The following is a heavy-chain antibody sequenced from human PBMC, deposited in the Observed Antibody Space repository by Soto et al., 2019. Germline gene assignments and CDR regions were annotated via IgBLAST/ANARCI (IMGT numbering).Heavy chain of an antibody. D-gene: IGHD2-15*01. J-gene: IGHJ6*02. CDR2: IKHSGST. V-gene: IGHV4-34*01. Sequence: PSETLSLTCSVYGGSFSGYYWSWIRQPPGKGLEWIGEIKHSGSTNYNPSLKSRVTISVDTSKNQFSLKVSSVTAADTAVYYCARGPELGYCSGGSCYSSPNVSGMDVWGQGTTVTVSS. CDR1: GGSFSGYY. CDR3: ARGPELGYCSGGSCYSSPNVSGMDV.